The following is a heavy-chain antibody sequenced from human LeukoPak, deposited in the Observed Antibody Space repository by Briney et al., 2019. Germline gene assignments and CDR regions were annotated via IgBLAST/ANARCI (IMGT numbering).Heavy chain of an antibody. J-gene: IGHJ4*02. Sequence: GGSLRLSCAASGFTVSSNYMSWVRQAPGKGLEWVSVIYSGGSTYYADSVKGRFTISRDNSKNTLYLQMNSLRAEDTAVYYCARAFLGLLWFGELVFDYWGQGTLVTVSS. D-gene: IGHD3-10*01. CDR3: ARAFLGLLWFGELVFDY. V-gene: IGHV3-53*01. CDR1: GFTVSSNY. CDR2: IYSGGST.